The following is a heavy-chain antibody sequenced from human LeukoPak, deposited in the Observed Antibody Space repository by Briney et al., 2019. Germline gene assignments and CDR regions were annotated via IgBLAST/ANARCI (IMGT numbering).Heavy chain of an antibody. CDR1: GYTFTSYD. Sequence: ASVKVSCKASGYTFTSYDINWVRQATGQGLEWMGWMSPKSGNTGYAQKFQGRVTMTRDTSISTAYMELSRLRSDDTAVYYCARGAVADFDYWGQGTLVTVSS. CDR2: MSPKSGNT. V-gene: IGHV1-8*01. CDR3: ARGAVADFDY. J-gene: IGHJ4*02. D-gene: IGHD6-19*01.